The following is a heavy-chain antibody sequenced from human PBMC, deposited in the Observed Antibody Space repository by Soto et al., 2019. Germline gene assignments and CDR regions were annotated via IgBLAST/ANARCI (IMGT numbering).Heavy chain of an antibody. CDR2: INHSGST. Sequence: SETLSLTCAVYGGSFSGYYWSWIRQPPGKGLEWIGEINHSGSTNYNPSLKSRVTISVDTSKNQFSLKLSSVTAADTAVYYCAVNARLDYWGQGTLVTVSS. CDR3: AVNARLDY. V-gene: IGHV4-34*01. CDR1: GGSFSGYY. J-gene: IGHJ4*02. D-gene: IGHD1-1*01.